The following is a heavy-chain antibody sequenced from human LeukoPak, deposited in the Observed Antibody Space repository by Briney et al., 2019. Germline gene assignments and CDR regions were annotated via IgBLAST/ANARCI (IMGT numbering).Heavy chain of an antibody. J-gene: IGHJ2*01. D-gene: IGHD2-21*02. Sequence: GGSLRLSCAASGFTFSDYGMYWVRQAPGKGLEWVASISWNSGDIVHADSVKGRFTISRDNAKNSLYLQMDNLRTEDTALYYCVKSGGYATAIRYFDLWGRGTLVTVSS. CDR1: GFTFSDYG. CDR2: ISWNSGDI. CDR3: VKSGGYATAIRYFDL. V-gene: IGHV3-9*01.